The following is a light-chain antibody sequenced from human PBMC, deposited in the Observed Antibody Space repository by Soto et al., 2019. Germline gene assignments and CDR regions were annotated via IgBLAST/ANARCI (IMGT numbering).Light chain of an antibody. CDR2: DVS. J-gene: IGLJ1*01. CDR3: YSYTTSSTYV. Sequence: QSALTQPASVSGSPGQSITISCTGTSSDVGGYNYVSWYQQHPAKVPKLMIYDVSNRPSGVSDRFSGSKSGNTASLTISGLQAEDGADYYCYSYTTSSTYVFGTGTKVPVL. V-gene: IGLV2-14*01. CDR1: SSDVGGYNY.